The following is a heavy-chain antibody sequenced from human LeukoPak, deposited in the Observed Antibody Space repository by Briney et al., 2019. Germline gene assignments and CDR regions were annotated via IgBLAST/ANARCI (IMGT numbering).Heavy chain of an antibody. V-gene: IGHV3-23*01. CDR2: ISGSGGST. J-gene: IGHJ4*02. Sequence: PGGSLRLSCAASGFTFSSYGMSWVRQAPGKGLEWVSAISGSGGSTYYADSVKGRFTISRDNSKNALYLQMNSLRAEGTAVYYCAKASGCSYGCFDYWGQGTLVTVSS. D-gene: IGHD5-18*01. CDR3: AKASGCSYGCFDY. CDR1: GFTFSSYG.